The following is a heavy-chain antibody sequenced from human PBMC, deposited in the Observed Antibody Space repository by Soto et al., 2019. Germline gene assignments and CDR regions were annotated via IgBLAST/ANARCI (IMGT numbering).Heavy chain of an antibody. CDR3: ARHVPREGVGDASQYYYYYYMDV. J-gene: IGHJ6*03. CDR1: GGSISSSSYY. CDR2: IYYSGST. V-gene: IGHV4-39*01. Sequence: QLQLQESGPGLVKPSETLSLTCTVSGGSISSSSYYWGWIRQPPGKGLEWIGSIYYSGSTYYNPSLKSRVNISVDTSKNQFPLKLSSVTAADTAVYYCARHVPREGVGDASQYYYYYYMDVWGKGTKVTLSS. D-gene: IGHD3-10*01.